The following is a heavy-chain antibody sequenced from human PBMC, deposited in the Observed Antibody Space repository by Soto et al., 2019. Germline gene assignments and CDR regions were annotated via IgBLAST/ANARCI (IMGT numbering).Heavy chain of an antibody. CDR2: IIPIFGTA. D-gene: IGHD3-3*01. Sequence: SVKVSCKASGGTFSSYAISWVRQAPGQGLEWMGGIIPIFGTANYAQKFQGRVTITADESTSTAYMELRSLRSDDTAVYYCARAPKTEYYDFWSGYYRGYYYYGMDVWGQGTTVTVSS. CDR3: ARAPKTEYYDFWSGYYRGYYYYGMDV. J-gene: IGHJ6*02. V-gene: IGHV1-69*13. CDR1: GGTFSSYA.